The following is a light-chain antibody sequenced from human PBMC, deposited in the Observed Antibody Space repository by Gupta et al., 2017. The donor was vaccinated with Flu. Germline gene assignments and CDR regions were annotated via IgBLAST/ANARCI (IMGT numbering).Light chain of an antibody. CDR1: RSVKNY. CDR3: QQSYSIPT. J-gene: IGKJ2*01. CDR2: TTS. V-gene: IGKV1-39*01. Sequence: SPSSLSASVGDRVVITWRASRSVKNYLSWYQQIPGKAPKLLIHTTSTLHTGAPPRFSGSGSGTDFTLTISSLQREDLGTYYCQQSYSIPTFGQGTKVEIK.